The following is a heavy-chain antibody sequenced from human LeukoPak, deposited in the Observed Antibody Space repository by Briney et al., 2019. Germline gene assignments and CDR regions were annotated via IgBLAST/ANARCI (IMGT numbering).Heavy chain of an antibody. CDR3: ARGDGYNNYYYYYMDV. J-gene: IGHJ6*03. CDR2: IIPIFGTA. D-gene: IGHD5-24*01. CDR1: GGTFSSYA. Sequence: SVKVSCKASGGTFSSYAISWVRQAPGQGLEWMGGIIPIFGTANYAQKFQGRVTITADKSTSTAYMELSSLRSGDTAVYYCARGDGYNNYYYYYMDVWGKGTTVTVSS. V-gene: IGHV1-69*06.